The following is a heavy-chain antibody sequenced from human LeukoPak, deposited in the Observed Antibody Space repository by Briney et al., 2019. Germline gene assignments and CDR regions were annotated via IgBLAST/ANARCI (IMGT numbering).Heavy chain of an antibody. CDR2: IYYSGST. CDR1: GGSVSSGSHY. CDR3: AREMWPSRHFDY. D-gene: IGHD2-21*01. V-gene: IGHV4-61*01. J-gene: IGHJ4*02. Sequence: SETLSLTCTVSGGSVSSGSHYWSWIRQPPGKGLEWIGYIYYSGSTNYNPSLKSRVTISVDTSKNQFSLKLSSVTAADTAVYYCAREMWPSRHFDYWGQGTLVTVSS.